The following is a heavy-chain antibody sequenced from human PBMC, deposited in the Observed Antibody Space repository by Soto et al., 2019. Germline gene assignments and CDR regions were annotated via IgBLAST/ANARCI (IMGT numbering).Heavy chain of an antibody. CDR1: GGSISDNW. Sequence: QVQLQESGPGLVKPSGTLSFPCAVPGGSISDNWWSWVGQPPGKGLGWIGEIYITGTTHYNPSLWSRVTISIDKSKNQFSLKLSSVTAADTAVYYCARHIAVPRTRGFDFWGQGTLVTVSS. CDR2: IYITGTT. J-gene: IGHJ4*02. V-gene: IGHV4-4*02. D-gene: IGHD6-19*01. CDR3: ARHIAVPRTRGFDF.